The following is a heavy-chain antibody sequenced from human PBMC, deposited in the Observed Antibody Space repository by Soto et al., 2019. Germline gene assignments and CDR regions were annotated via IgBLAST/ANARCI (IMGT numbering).Heavy chain of an antibody. D-gene: IGHD2-2*01. Sequence: QVQLVQSGAEVKKPGASVKVSCKTSGYTFTGYYIYWVRQAPGQGLEWMGWINPHSGGTDSSQKFQGRVTMTRDTSISTAYMELSRLRSDDTAVYYCAGTSCSSITCPTTYWGQGTLVIVSS. CDR1: GYTFTGYY. J-gene: IGHJ4*02. CDR2: INPHSGGT. CDR3: AGTSCSSITCPTTY. V-gene: IGHV1-2*02.